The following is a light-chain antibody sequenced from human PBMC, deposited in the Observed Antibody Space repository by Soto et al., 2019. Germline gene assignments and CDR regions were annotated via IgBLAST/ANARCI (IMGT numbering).Light chain of an antibody. J-gene: IGKJ4*01. Sequence: IVLTQSPGTLSLSPGERATLSCRASQSVSSSYLVWYQQRPGQPPRLLIYGTSTRAAGISDRFSGGGSGTDFTLTIYRLEPGDSAVYYCQQYGTSALTFGGGTKV. CDR1: QSVSSSY. CDR3: QQYGTSALT. CDR2: GTS. V-gene: IGKV3-20*01.